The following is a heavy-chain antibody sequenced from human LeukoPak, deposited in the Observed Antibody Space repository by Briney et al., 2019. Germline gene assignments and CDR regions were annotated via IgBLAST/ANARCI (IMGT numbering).Heavy chain of an antibody. CDR2: INPKSGVT. Sequence: ASVKVSCKASGYTFTDYYLHWVRQAPGQGLEWMGWINPKSGVTDSKMKFQGRVTLTRDTFINTAYMELISLTSDDAAVYYCARAGGYCGSTSCYSGYYYYFMDVWGKGTTVTVSS. CDR1: GYTFTDYY. CDR3: ARAGGYCGSTSCYSGYYYYFMDV. J-gene: IGHJ6*03. V-gene: IGHV1-2*02. D-gene: IGHD2-2*01.